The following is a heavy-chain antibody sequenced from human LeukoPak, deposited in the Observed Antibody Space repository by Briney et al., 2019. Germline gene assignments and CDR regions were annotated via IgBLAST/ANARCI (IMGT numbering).Heavy chain of an antibody. CDR3: ARVCGGDCYLTLDY. J-gene: IGHJ4*02. CDR1: GGSISSYY. CDR2: IYYSGST. V-gene: IGHV4-59*01. D-gene: IGHD2-21*02. Sequence: PSETLSLTCTVSGGSISSYYWSWIRQPPGKGLEWIGYIYYSGSTNYNPSLKSRVTISVDTSKNQFSLKLSSVTAADTAVYYCARVCGGDCYLTLDYWGQGTLVTVSS.